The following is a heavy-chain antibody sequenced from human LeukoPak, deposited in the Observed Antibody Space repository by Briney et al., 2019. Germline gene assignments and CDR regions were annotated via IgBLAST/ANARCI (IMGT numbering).Heavy chain of an antibody. CDR3: ARAYDFPDY. J-gene: IGHJ4*02. V-gene: IGHV1-2*04. CDR1: GYTFTGYY. D-gene: IGHD3-3*01. CDR2: INPNSGGI. Sequence: ASVTVSCKASGYTFTGYYMHWVRQAPGQGLEWMGWINPNSGGINYAQKFQGWVIMTRDTSISTAYMELSSLRSEDTAVYYCARAYDFPDYWGQGTLVTVSS.